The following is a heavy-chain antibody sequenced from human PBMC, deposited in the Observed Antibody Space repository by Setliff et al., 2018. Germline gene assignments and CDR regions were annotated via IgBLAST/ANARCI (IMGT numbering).Heavy chain of an antibody. CDR2: LYHSGST. Sequence: SETLSLTCTVSGYSISSGCYWGWIRQPPGKGLEWIGSLYHSGSTHYNPSLKSRVTISTDTSKNHFSLKLSSVTAADTAVYYCVDRATCGSSGYDSFFDYWGQGMLVTVS. CDR1: GYSISSGCY. J-gene: IGHJ4*02. V-gene: IGHV4-38-2*02. D-gene: IGHD5-12*01. CDR3: VDRATCGSSGYDSFFDY.